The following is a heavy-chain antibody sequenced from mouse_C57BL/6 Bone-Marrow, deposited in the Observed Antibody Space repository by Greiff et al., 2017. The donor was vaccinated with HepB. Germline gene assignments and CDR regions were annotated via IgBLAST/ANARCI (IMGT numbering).Heavy chain of an antibody. CDR1: GYTFTSYT. D-gene: IGHD2-2*01. Sequence: QVQLQQSGAELARPGASVKMSCKASGYTFTSYTMHWVKQRPGQGLEWIGYINPSSGYTKYNQKFKDKATLTADKSSSTAYMQLSSLTSEDSAVYYCARLVPYPVGYFDVWGTGTTVTVSS. CDR3: ARLVPYPVGYFDV. V-gene: IGHV1-4*01. CDR2: INPSSGYT. J-gene: IGHJ1*03.